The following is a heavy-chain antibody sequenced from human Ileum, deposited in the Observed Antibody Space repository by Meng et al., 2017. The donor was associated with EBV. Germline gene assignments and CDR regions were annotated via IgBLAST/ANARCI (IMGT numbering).Heavy chain of an antibody. CDR1: GFSLSTSGVG. J-gene: IGHJ5*01. V-gene: IGHV2-5*02. CDR3: ALRPRQLLRGWFDS. D-gene: IGHD6-13*01. CDR2: IYWDDDK. Sequence: QITLKESGPTLVKPTQTLTLTCTFSGFSLSTSGVGVGWIRQPPGKALEWLALIYWDDDKRYSPSLTSRLTITKDTSKNQVVLTMTNMDSVDTATYYCALRPRQLLRGWFDSWGQGALVTASS.